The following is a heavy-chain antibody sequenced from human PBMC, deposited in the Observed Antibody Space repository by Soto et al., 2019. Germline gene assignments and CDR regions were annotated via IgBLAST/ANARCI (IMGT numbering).Heavy chain of an antibody. CDR1: GYTFTSYG. D-gene: IGHD6-19*01. Sequence: QVQLVQSGAEVKKPGASVKVSCKAPGYTFTSYGISWVRQAPGQGLEWMGWVNAYNGNTNYAQKFQGRVTMTTDTCTSTAYMEPRSLRSDDTAVYYCAREAVSGRTGFDYWGQGTLVTVSS. CDR2: VNAYNGNT. CDR3: AREAVSGRTGFDY. V-gene: IGHV1-18*01. J-gene: IGHJ4*02.